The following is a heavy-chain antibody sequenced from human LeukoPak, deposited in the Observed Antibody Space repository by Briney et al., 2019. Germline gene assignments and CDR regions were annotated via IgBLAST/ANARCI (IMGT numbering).Heavy chain of an antibody. CDR1: GYSISSGYY. D-gene: IGHD6-13*01. J-gene: IGHJ4*02. CDR2: IYHSGST. CDR3: ARDSWGIAAAGPTNFDY. Sequence: TSETLSLTCTVSGYSISSGYYWGWIRQPPGKGLEWIGSIYHSGSTYYNPSLKSRVTISVDTSKNQFSLKLSSVTAADTAVYYCARDSWGIAAAGPTNFDYWGQGTLVTVSS. V-gene: IGHV4-38-2*02.